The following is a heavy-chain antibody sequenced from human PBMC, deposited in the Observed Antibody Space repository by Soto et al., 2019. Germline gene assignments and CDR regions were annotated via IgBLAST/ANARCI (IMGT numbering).Heavy chain of an antibody. V-gene: IGHV3-48*02. Sequence: VGSLRLSCAASGFAFSTYSMNWVRQAPGKGLEWVSYISFSSTTIFYADSVRGRFTISRDNAKNSLYLQMNTLRDEDTAVYYCARDNGMAGSFDPWGQGTLLTVSS. CDR2: ISFSSTTI. CDR3: ARDNGMAGSFDP. D-gene: IGHD2-8*01. CDR1: GFAFSTYS. J-gene: IGHJ5*02.